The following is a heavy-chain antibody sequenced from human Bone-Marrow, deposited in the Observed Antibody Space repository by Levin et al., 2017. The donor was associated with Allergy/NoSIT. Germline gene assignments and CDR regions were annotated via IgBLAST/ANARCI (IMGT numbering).Heavy chain of an antibody. V-gene: IGHV1-18*01. Sequence: GASVKVSCKASGYAFSNYGISWVRQAPGQGLEWMGWISVNSGDTNYAQKIQGRVTMTTDTSTTTAYMELRSLTSDDTAVYYCATAHPHYESSGRWVDPGGQGTLVTVSS. CDR2: ISVNSGDT. CDR3: ATAHPHYESSGRWVDP. D-gene: IGHD3-22*01. J-gene: IGHJ5*02. CDR1: GYAFSNYG.